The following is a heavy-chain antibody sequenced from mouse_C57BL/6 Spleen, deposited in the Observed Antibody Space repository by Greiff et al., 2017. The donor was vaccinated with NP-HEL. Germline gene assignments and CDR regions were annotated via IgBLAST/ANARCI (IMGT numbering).Heavy chain of an antibody. D-gene: IGHD1-1*01. J-gene: IGHJ1*03. CDR1: GYTFTSYW. V-gene: IGHV1-69*01. Sequence: VQLQQPGAELVMPGASVKLSCKASGYTFTSYWMHWVKQRPGQGLEWIGEIDPSDSYTNYNQKFKGKSTLTVDKSSSTAYMQLSSLTSEDSAVYYCARRGYYGSRGYFDVWGTGTTVTVSS. CDR3: ARRGYYGSRGYFDV. CDR2: IDPSDSYT.